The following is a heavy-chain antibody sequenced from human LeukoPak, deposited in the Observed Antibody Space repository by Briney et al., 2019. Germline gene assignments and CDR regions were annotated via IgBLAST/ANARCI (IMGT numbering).Heavy chain of an antibody. D-gene: IGHD3-10*02. V-gene: IGHV3-23*01. CDR3: AKDLSGESKHHAFDI. Sequence: GGSLRLSCAASGFTFSSYAMSWVRQAPGKGLEWVSAISGSGGSTYYADSVKGRFTISRDNSKDTLYLQMNSLRAEDTAVYYCAKDLSGESKHHAFDIWGQGTMVTVSS. CDR1: GFTFSSYA. J-gene: IGHJ3*02. CDR2: ISGSGGST.